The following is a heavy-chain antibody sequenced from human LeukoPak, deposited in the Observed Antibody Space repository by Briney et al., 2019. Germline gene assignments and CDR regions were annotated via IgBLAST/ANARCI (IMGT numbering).Heavy chain of an antibody. CDR2: IYSGGST. J-gene: IGHJ4*02. CDR3: ASSYSSGWYWD. D-gene: IGHD6-19*01. CDR1: GFTVSSNY. V-gene: IGHV3-53*01. Sequence: GXSLRLSCAASGFTVSSNYMSWVRQAPGKGLEWVSVIYSGGSTYYADSVKGRFTISRDNSKNTLYLQMNSLRAEDTAVYYCASSYSSGWYWDWGQGTLVTVSS.